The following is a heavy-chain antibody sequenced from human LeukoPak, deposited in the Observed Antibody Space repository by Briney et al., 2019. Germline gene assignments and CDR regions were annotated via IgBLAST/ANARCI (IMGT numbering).Heavy chain of an antibody. J-gene: IGHJ4*02. D-gene: IGHD3-3*01. CDR1: GGTFSSYA. V-gene: IGHV1-69*05. Sequence: SVKVSCKASGGTFSSYAISWVRQAPGQGLEWMGGIIPISGTANYAQKFQGRVTITTDESTSTAYMELSSLRSEDTAVYYCARVPLTYDFWSGTFDYWGQGTLVTVSS. CDR2: IIPISGTA. CDR3: ARVPLTYDFWSGTFDY.